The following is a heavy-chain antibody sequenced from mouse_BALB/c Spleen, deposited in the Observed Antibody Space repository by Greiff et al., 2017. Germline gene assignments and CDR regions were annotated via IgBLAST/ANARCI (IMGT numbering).Heavy chain of an antibody. CDR2: INPSTGYT. D-gene: IGHD2-1*01. Sequence: QVQLQQSGAELAKPGASVKMSCKASGYTFTSYWMHWVKQRPGQGLEWIGYINPSTGYTEYNQKFKDKATLTADKSSSTAYMQLSSLTSEDSAVYYCARSGNYLHAMDYWGQGTTLTVSS. CDR3: ARSGNYLHAMDY. J-gene: IGHJ2*01. CDR1: GYTFTSYW. V-gene: IGHV1-7*01.